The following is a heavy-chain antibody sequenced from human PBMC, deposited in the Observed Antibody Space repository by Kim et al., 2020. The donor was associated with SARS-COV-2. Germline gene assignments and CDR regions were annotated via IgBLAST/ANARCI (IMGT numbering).Heavy chain of an antibody. V-gene: IGHV3-21*01. J-gene: IGHJ4*02. Sequence: GGSLRLSCAASGFTFSSYSMNWVRQAPGKGLEWVSSISSSSSYIYYADSVKGRFTISRDNAKNSLYLQMNSLRAEDTAVYYCARFIEALWFGGLGYWGQGTLVTVSS. CDR3: ARFIEALWFGGLGY. CDR2: ISSSSSYI. CDR1: GFTFSSYS. D-gene: IGHD3-10*01.